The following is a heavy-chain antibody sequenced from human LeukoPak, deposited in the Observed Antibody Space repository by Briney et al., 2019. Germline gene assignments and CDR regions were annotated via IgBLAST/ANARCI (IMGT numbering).Heavy chain of an antibody. Sequence: GGSLRLSCAASGFTFSSYAMSWVRQAPGKGLDWVSVISGSGDNTYYADSVKGRFTISRDNSKNTLYLQMNSLRAEDTAVYYCARAVGLVGATTRLDYWGQGTLVTVSS. D-gene: IGHD1-26*01. CDR1: GFTFSSYA. CDR2: ISGSGDNT. V-gene: IGHV3-23*01. CDR3: ARAVGLVGATTRLDY. J-gene: IGHJ4*02.